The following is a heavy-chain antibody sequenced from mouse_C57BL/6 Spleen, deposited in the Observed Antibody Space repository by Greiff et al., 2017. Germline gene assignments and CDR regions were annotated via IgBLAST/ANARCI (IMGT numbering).Heavy chain of an antibody. J-gene: IGHJ2*01. CDR1: GYTFTNYW. D-gene: IGHD3-2*02. V-gene: IGHV1-63*01. Sequence: VQGVESGAELVRPGTSVKMSCKASGYTFTNYWIGWAKQRPGHGLEWIGDIYPGGGYTNYNEKFKGKATLTADKSSSTAYMQYSSLTSEDSALYYCARGLDSSGFDYWGQGTTLTVSS. CDR3: ARGLDSSGFDY. CDR2: IYPGGGYT.